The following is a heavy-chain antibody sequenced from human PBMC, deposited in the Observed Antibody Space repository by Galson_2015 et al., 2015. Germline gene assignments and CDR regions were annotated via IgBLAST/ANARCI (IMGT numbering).Heavy chain of an antibody. CDR2: ISGNNGNT. Sequence: SVKVSCKASGYTFTSYGISWVRQAPGQGLEWMGWISGNNGNTNYAQKLQGRVTMTTDTSTSTAYMELRSLRSDDTAVYYCARDYYDSSGYYRRYYFDYWGQGTLVTVS. J-gene: IGHJ4*02. CDR3: ARDYYDSSGYYRRYYFDY. CDR1: GYTFTSYG. V-gene: IGHV1-18*01. D-gene: IGHD3-22*01.